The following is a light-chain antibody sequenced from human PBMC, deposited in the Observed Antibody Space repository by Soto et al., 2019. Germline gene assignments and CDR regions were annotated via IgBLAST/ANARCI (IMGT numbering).Light chain of an antibody. CDR3: QQSYSTLTWT. V-gene: IGKV1-17*01. J-gene: IGKJ1*01. CDR2: AAS. Sequence: DIQMTQSPSSLSASVGDRVTITCRASQGIRNDLGWYQQKPGKAPKRLIYAASSLRSGVPSRFSGRRSGTQFTLTINGLQPDDFATYYCQQSYSTLTWTFGQGTKVDIK. CDR1: QGIRND.